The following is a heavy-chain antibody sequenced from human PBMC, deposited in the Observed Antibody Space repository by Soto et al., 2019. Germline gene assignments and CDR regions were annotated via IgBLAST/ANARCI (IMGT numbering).Heavy chain of an antibody. V-gene: IGHV1-69*13. D-gene: IGHD3-22*01. Sequence: SVKVSCKASGGTFRSYAIGWVRQAPGQGLEWMGGIIPIFGTANYAQKFQGRVTITADESTSTAYMELSSLRSEDTAVYYCAVIYDSSGYPYFDYWGQGTLVTVSS. CDR1: GGTFRSYA. CDR2: IIPIFGTA. CDR3: AVIYDSSGYPYFDY. J-gene: IGHJ4*02.